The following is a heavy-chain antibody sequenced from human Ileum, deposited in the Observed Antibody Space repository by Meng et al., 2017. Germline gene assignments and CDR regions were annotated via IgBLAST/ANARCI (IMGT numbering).Heavy chain of an antibody. CDR2: IYQSGNT. CDR1: GTSISSNKW. D-gene: IGHD4-11*01. CDR3: ARCQQYLVNNWFDP. J-gene: IGHJ5*02. V-gene: IGHV4-4*03. Sequence: HDSGPRLVNPPGTLSLSCAVSGTSISSNKWWGWVRQSPGKGLEWIGEIYQSGNTNYNPALKSRVTISLDKSKNQFSLNLTSVTAVDTAIYYCARCQQYLVNNWFDPWGQGILVTVS.